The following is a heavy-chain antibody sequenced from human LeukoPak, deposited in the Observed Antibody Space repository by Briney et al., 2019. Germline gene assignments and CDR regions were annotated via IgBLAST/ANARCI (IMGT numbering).Heavy chain of an antibody. CDR3: ARSPSIVGAGDDAFDI. CDR2: IIPIFGTA. Sequence: ASVKVSSKASGGTFSSYAISWVRQAPGQGLEWMGRIIPIFGTANYAQKFQGRVTITTDESTSTAYMELSSLRSEDTAVYYCARSPSIVGAGDDAFDIWGQGTMVTVSS. J-gene: IGHJ3*02. D-gene: IGHD1-26*01. CDR1: GGTFSSYA. V-gene: IGHV1-69*05.